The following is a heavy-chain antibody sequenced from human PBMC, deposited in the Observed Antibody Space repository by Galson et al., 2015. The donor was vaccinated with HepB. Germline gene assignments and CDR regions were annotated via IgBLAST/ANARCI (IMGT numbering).Heavy chain of an antibody. V-gene: IGHV3-30*18. CDR1: GFTFSRYG. J-gene: IGHJ6*02. D-gene: IGHD4-17*01. Sequence: SLRLSCAASGFTFSRYGMHWVRQAPGKGLQWVAVISYDGSYKYYADSVKGRFTISRDNSKNTLYLQMNSLSAEDTAVYYCAKVFYGDYYYGMDVWGQGTTVTVSS. CDR2: ISYDGSYK. CDR3: AKVFYGDYYYGMDV.